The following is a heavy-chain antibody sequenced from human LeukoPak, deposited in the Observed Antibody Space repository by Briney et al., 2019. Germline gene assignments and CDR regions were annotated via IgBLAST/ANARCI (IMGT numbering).Heavy chain of an antibody. V-gene: IGHV4-59*01. CDR2: IYYSGST. J-gene: IGHJ4*02. D-gene: IGHD2-2*01. CDR3: ARGRGKIVVVPAADFDY. Sequence: PSETLSLTCTVSGGSISSYYWSWIRQPPGKGLEWIGYIYYSGSTNYNPSLKSRVTISVDTSKNQFSLKLSSVTAADTAVYYCARGRGKIVVVPAADFDYWGQGTLVTVSS. CDR1: GGSISSYY.